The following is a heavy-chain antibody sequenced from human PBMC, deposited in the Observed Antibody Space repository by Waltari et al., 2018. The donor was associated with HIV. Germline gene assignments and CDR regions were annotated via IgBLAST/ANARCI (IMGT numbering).Heavy chain of an antibody. CDR1: GGSISSYY. Sequence: QVQLQESGPGLVKPSETLSLTCTVSGGSISSYYWSWIRQPPGKGLEWIGYIYYSGSTNYDPHLKRRVTISVDTSKNQFSLKLSSVTAADTAVYYCARGGYSGSYRDAFDIWGQGTMVTVSS. CDR2: IYYSGST. J-gene: IGHJ3*02. D-gene: IGHD1-26*01. V-gene: IGHV4-59*01. CDR3: ARGGYSGSYRDAFDI.